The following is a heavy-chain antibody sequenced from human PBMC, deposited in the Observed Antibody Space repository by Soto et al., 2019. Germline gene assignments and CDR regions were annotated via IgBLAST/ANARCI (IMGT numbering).Heavy chain of an antibody. V-gene: IGHV3-11*01. CDR2: ISSSGSTI. CDR1: GFTFSDYY. J-gene: IGHJ4*02. CDR3: ARDHPAMYSGPHFDY. Sequence: QVQLVESGGGVVQPGNSLRLSCAASGFTFSDYYMSWIRQAPGKGLEWVSYISSSGSTIYYADSVKGRFTISRDNAKNSLYLQMNSLRAEDTAVYYCARDHPAMYSGPHFDYWGQGTLVTVSS. D-gene: IGHD6-13*01.